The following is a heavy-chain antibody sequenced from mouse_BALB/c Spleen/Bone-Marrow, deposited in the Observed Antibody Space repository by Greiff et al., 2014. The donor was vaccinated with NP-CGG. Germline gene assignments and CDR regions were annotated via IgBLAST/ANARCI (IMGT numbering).Heavy chain of an antibody. CDR3: AREEDYYGNYEDYFDY. CDR1: GFNIKDTY. J-gene: IGHJ2*01. D-gene: IGHD2-1*01. Sequence: EVQLQQSGAELVKPGASVKLSCTASGFNIKDTYMHWVKQRPEQGLEWIGRIDPANGNTKYDPKFQGKATITADTSSNTAYLQLSSLTSEDTAVYYCAREEDYYGNYEDYFDYWGQGTTLTVSS. CDR2: IDPANGNT. V-gene: IGHV14-3*02.